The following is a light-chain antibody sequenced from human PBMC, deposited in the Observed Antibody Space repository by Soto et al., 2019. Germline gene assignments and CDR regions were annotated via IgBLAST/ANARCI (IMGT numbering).Light chain of an antibody. J-gene: IGLJ2*01. V-gene: IGLV1-51*01. CDR1: SSNIEKSF. Sequence: QSVLTQPPSVSAAPGQKVTISCSGSSSNIEKSFVSWYQQLPGTAPRLLIYDNVERPSGIPDRFSGSKSGTSATLGITGLQTGDEAGYYCETWDSSLTSVVFGGGTQLTVL. CDR3: ETWDSSLTSVV. CDR2: DNV.